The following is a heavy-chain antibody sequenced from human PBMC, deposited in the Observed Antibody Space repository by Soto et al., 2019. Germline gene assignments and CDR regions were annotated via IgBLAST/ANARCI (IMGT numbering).Heavy chain of an antibody. CDR2: ISGSGDSK. CDR1: GFTFSSYA. V-gene: IGHV3-23*01. CDR3: AKRAYGSDFDY. Sequence: EVQLLESGGGLVQPGGSLRLSCAASGFTFSSYAMSWVRQAPGKGLEWVSVISGSGDSKYYADSVKGRFTISRDNSKNTLYRQMNSLRVEDTAVYYCAKRAYGSDFDYWGQGTRVTVSS. J-gene: IGHJ4*02. D-gene: IGHD3-10*01.